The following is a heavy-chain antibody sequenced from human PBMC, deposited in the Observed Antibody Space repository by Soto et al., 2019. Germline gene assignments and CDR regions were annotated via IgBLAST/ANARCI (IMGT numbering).Heavy chain of an antibody. CDR1: GFTFSSYA. J-gene: IGHJ4*02. V-gene: IGHV3-30-3*01. CDR3: ARDRNYCSSTSCYTWGFGY. D-gene: IGHD2-2*02. Sequence: HPGGCLRLSCAASGFTFSSYAMHWVRQAPGKGLEWVAVISYDGSNKYYADSVKGRFTTSRDNSKNTLYLQMNSLRAEDTAVYYCARDRNYCSSTSCYTWGFGYWGQGTLVTVPS. CDR2: ISYDGSNK.